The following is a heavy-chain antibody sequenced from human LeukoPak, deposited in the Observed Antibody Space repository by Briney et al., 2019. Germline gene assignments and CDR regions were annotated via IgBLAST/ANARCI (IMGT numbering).Heavy chain of an antibody. Sequence: PGGSLRLSCAASGFTLSNAWMSWVRQAPGKGLEWVAVIWYDGSNKYYADSVKGRFTISRDNSKNTLHLQMNSLRAEDTAVYYCAKDPHRSSWYRFDYWGQGTLVTVSS. CDR3: AKDPHRSSWYRFDY. J-gene: IGHJ4*02. V-gene: IGHV3-33*06. D-gene: IGHD6-13*01. CDR2: IWYDGSNK. CDR1: GFTLSNAW.